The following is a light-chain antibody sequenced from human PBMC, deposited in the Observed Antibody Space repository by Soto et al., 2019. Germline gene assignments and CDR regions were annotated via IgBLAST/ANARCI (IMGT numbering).Light chain of an antibody. CDR1: SSDIGGYNY. CDR3: TSYTSSTTNYV. V-gene: IGLV2-14*01. Sequence: QSALTQPASVSGSPGQSITFSCTGTSSDIGGYNYVSWYQQHPVKAPKLMIYEVSNRPSGVSDRFSGSKSGNTASLTISGLQAEDEADYYCTSYTSSTTNYVFGTGTKLTVL. CDR2: EVS. J-gene: IGLJ1*01.